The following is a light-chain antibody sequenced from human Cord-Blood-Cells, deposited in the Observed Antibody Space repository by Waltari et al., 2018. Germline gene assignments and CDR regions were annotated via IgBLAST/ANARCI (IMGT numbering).Light chain of an antibody. J-gene: IGKJ1*01. V-gene: IGKV3-15*01. CDR3: QQSYSTPWT. CDR1: QSVSSN. CDR2: GAS. Sequence: EIVMTQSPATLSVSPGERATLSCRASQSVSSNLAWYQQKPGQAPRLLIYGASSLQSGVPSRFSGSGSGTDFTLTISSLQPEDFATYYCQQSYSTPWTFGQGTKVEIK.